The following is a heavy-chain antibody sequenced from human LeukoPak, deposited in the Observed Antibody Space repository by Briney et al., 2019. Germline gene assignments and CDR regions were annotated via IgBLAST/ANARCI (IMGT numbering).Heavy chain of an antibody. D-gene: IGHD3-10*01. J-gene: IGHJ5*02. Sequence: SETLSLTCTVSGVSISRTTYYWSWIRQPAGKGLEWIGRIYTSGSTNYNPPLKSRVTISVDTSKNQFSLKLSSVTAADTAVYYCARLSWFGELLYFRIKYNWFDPWGQGTLVTVSS. CDR2: IYTSGST. CDR1: GVSISRTTYY. CDR3: ARLSWFGELLYFRIKYNWFDP. V-gene: IGHV4-61*02.